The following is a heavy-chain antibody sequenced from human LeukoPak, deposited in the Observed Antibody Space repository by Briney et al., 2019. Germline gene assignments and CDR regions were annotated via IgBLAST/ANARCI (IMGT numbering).Heavy chain of an antibody. V-gene: IGHV1-8*01. D-gene: IGHD3-10*01. CDR2: MNPNSGNT. Sequence: ASVKVSCKASGYTFTSYDINWVRQATGQGLEWMGWMNPNSGNTGYAQKFQGRVTMTRNTSISTAYMELSSLRSEGTAVYYCARYITMVRGVIEKSPYNWFDPWGQGTLVTVSS. CDR3: ARYITMVRGVIEKSPYNWFDP. J-gene: IGHJ5*02. CDR1: GYTFTSYD.